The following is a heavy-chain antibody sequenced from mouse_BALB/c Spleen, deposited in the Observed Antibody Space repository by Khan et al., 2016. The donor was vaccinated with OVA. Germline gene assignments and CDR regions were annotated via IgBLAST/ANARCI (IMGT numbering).Heavy chain of an antibody. CDR1: GYSFTSYY. J-gene: IGHJ3*01. CDR3: ARGTFDY. D-gene: IGHD3-3*01. CDR2: IDPSNGGT. Sequence: VQLQQSGPELMRPGSSVNISCKASGYSFTSYYIHWVKQSHGKSLEWIGYIDPSNGGTDYNQKFKGKATLTVDKSSNTAYMHLSSLTSEDSAVYYCARGTFDYWGQGTLVTVS. V-gene: IGHV1S135*01.